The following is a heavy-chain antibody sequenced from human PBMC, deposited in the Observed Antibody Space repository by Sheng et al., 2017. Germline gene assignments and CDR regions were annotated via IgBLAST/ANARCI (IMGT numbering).Heavy chain of an antibody. D-gene: IGHD4-17*01. CDR3: ASSPPYGDYVAY. CDR2: IYHSGST. J-gene: IGHJ4*02. Sequence: QVQLQESGPGLVKPSETLSLDLHCLVVTPSAVVTTWGWIRQPPGKGLEWIGSIYHSGSTYYNPSLKSRVTISVDTSKNQFSLKLSSVTAADTAVYYCASSPPYGDYVAYWAREPWSPSP. V-gene: IGHV4-38-2*02. CDR1: VTPSAVVTT.